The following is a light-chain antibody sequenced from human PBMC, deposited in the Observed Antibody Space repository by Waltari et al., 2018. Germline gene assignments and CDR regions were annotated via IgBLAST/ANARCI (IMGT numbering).Light chain of an antibody. J-gene: IGLJ2*01. CDR2: DKN. Sequence: QSVLTQPPSVSAAPGQKVTISCSGSSSNIGNNYISWYQHLPGTAPKLLIYDKNKRPSGIPDRCSGSKSGTSATLGVTGLQTGDEADYYCGTWDSSLSAVVFGGGTKLTVL. CDR1: SSNIGNNY. V-gene: IGLV1-51*01. CDR3: GTWDSSLSAVV.